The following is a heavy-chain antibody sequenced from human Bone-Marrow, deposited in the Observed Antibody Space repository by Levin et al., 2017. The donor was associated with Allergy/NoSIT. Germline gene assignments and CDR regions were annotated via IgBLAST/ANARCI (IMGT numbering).Heavy chain of an antibody. D-gene: IGHD2-8*02. CDR2: ISGSGGST. Sequence: QHGESLKISCAASGFTFSSYAMSWVRQAPGKGLEWVSAISGSGGSTYYADSVKGRFTISRDNSKNTLYLQMNSLRAEDTAVYYCAKAGPPFGSRTGASDYWGQGTLVTVSS. V-gene: IGHV3-23*01. J-gene: IGHJ4*02. CDR1: GFTFSSYA. CDR3: AKAGPPFGSRTGASDY.